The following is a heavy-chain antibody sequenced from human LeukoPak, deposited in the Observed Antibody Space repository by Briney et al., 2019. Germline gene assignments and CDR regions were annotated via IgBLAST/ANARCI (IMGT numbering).Heavy chain of an antibody. J-gene: IGHJ4*02. CDR2: IYYSGST. D-gene: IGHD3/OR15-3a*01. Sequence: PSETLSLTCTVSSGSISSGSYYWGWIRQPPGKGLEWIGTIYYSGSTYYNPSLKSRVTISVDTSKNQLSLKLSSVTAADTAVYYCASGLGPFDYWGQGALVTVSS. CDR1: SGSISSGSYY. V-gene: IGHV4-39*01. CDR3: ASGLGPFDY.